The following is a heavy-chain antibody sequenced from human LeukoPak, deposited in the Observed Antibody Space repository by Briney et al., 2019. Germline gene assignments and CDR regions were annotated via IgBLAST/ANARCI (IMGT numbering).Heavy chain of an antibody. V-gene: IGHV3-21*01. D-gene: IGHD6-13*01. J-gene: IGHJ4*02. CDR3: ARDSSSWYPQFDY. CDR1: GFTFSDYY. Sequence: GGSLRLSCAASGFTFSDYYMSWVRQAPGKGLEWVSSISSSSSYIYYADSVKGRFTISRDNAKNSLYLQMNSLRAEDTAVYYCARDSSSWYPQFDYWGQGTLVTVSS. CDR2: ISSSSSYI.